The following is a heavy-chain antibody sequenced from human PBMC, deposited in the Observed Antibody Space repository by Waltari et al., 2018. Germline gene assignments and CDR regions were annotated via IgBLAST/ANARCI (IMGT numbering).Heavy chain of an antibody. CDR2: ISGGGGST. CDR1: GLAFSPYA. J-gene: IGHJ5*01. D-gene: IGHD1-7*01. V-gene: IGHV3-23*01. Sequence: EVQLLESGGGLIQPGGSLRLSCIASGLAFSPYAMSWVRQAPGKGLEWVSTISGGGGSTYYADSVRGRFTIAKDPSEETVYLQMDSLRASDTAIYYCAKDSVTGDWNYGDGWFDSWGQGTLVTVSS. CDR3: AKDSVTGDWNYGDGWFDS.